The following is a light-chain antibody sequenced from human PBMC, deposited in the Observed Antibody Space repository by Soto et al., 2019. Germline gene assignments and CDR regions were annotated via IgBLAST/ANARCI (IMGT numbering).Light chain of an antibody. J-gene: IGLJ3*02. CDR3: GSWDSSLGAGRV. Sequence: QSVLTQPPSVSAAPGQTVTIACSGSTSNIGQNFVSWYQQFPGAAPQLIIYDNDNRPSGVPDRFSGSKSGASGTLAISGLQTGDEADYYCGSWDSSLGAGRVFGGGTKLTVL. CDR1: TSNIGQNF. CDR2: DND. V-gene: IGLV1-51*01.